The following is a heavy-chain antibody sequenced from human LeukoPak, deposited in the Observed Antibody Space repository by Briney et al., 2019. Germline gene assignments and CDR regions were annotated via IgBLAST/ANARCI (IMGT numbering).Heavy chain of an antibody. CDR2: IIPIFGTA. CDR1: GGTFSIYA. Sequence: SVKVSCKVSGGTFSIYAISWVRQAPGQGLEWMGAIIPIFGTANYAQKCQGRVTITTDESTSTAYMELSSLRSEDTAVYYCARVACSGGSCYFEYFQHWGQGTLVTVSS. D-gene: IGHD2-15*01. V-gene: IGHV1-69*05. J-gene: IGHJ1*01. CDR3: ARVACSGGSCYFEYFQH.